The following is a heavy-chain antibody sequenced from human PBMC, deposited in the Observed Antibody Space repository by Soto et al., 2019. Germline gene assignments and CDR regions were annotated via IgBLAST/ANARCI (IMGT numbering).Heavy chain of an antibody. Sequence: SETLSLTCTVSGGSISSYYWSWIRQPPGKGLEWIGYIYYSGSTNYNPSLKSRVTISVDTSKNQFSLKLSSVTAADTAVYYCARLRHAYGDYNFDYWGQGTLVTVSS. J-gene: IGHJ4*02. CDR2: IYYSGST. D-gene: IGHD4-17*01. CDR1: GGSISSYY. CDR3: ARLRHAYGDYNFDY. V-gene: IGHV4-59*01.